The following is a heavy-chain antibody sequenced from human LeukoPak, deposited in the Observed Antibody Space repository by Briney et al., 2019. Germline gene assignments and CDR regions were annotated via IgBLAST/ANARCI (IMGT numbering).Heavy chain of an antibody. J-gene: IGHJ4*02. D-gene: IGHD4-17*01. Sequence: GGSLRLSCAASGFTFSSYWMSWVRQAPGKGLEWVANIKQDGSEKYYVDSVKGRFTISRDNAKNSLYLQMNSLRAEDTAVYYCARGGVTTVTPFDYWGQGTLVTVSS. CDR2: IKQDGSEK. V-gene: IGHV3-7*01. CDR1: GFTFSSYW. CDR3: ARGGVTTVTPFDY.